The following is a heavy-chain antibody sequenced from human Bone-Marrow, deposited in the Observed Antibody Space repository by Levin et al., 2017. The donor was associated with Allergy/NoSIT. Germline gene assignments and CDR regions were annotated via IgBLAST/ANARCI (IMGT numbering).Heavy chain of an antibody. D-gene: IGHD6-13*01. CDR1: GFTFSNAW. CDR2: ITSENAGGTR. Sequence: GGSLRLSCSASGFTFSNAWMSWVRQAPGKGLEWVGRITSENAGGTRDHAAPVKGRFTISRDASINTLFLHMNSLTTEDTGVYYCTGTARGIAGLDSWGQGTLVTVSS. CDR3: TGTARGIAGLDS. V-gene: IGHV3-15*01. J-gene: IGHJ4*02.